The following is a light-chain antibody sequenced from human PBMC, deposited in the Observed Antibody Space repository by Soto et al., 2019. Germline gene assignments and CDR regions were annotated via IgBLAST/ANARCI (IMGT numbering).Light chain of an antibody. CDR2: DAS. V-gene: IGKV1-33*01. CDR3: QQYDNLPYI. CDR1: QDISNF. J-gene: IGKJ2*01. Sequence: DIQMTQSPSSLSASVGDRVTITCQASQDISNFLNWYQQKPGKAPKLLIYDASNLKTGVPSRFSGRGSGTDFTLTISSLQPEDIATYYCQQYDNLPYIFGQGTRLQI.